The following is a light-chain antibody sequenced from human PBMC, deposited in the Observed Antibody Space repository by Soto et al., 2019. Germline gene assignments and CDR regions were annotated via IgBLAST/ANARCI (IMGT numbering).Light chain of an antibody. V-gene: IGLV2-14*01. CDR1: SSDVGGYNY. Sequence: QSVLTQPASVSGSPGQSITISCTGTSSDVGGYNYVSWYQQHPGKAPKLMIYGVSNRPSGVSNRFSGSKSGNTASLTISRLQAEDEADYYCSSYTSISTPLYVFGTGTKLTVL. CDR2: GVS. J-gene: IGLJ1*01. CDR3: SSYTSISTPLYV.